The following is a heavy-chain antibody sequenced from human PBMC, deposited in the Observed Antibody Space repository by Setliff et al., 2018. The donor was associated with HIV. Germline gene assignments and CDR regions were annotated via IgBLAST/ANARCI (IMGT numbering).Heavy chain of an antibody. CDR3: ASPHSGSYYGEDAFDI. V-gene: IGHV1-8*02. CDR1: GYTFTSYD. Sequence: GASVKVSCKASGYTFTSYDINWVRQATGQGLEWMGWMNPNSGNTGYAQKFQGRVTMTRNTSISTAYMELSSLRSEDTAVYYCASPHSGSYYGEDAFDIWGQGTTVTVSS. D-gene: IGHD1-26*01. CDR2: MNPNSGNT. J-gene: IGHJ3*02.